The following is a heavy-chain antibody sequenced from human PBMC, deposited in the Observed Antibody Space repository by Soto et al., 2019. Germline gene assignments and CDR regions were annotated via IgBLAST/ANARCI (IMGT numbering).Heavy chain of an antibody. J-gene: IGHJ2*01. CDR3: ARRSRAAGPMVAATPALRVWYFDL. V-gene: IGHV4-34*01. CDR2: INHSGST. Sequence: SETLSLTCAVYGGSFSGYYWSWIRQPPGKGLEWIGEINHSGSTNYNPSLKSRVTISVDTSKNQFSLKLSSVTAADTAVYYCARRSRAAGPMVAATPALRVWYFDLWGRGTLVTVSS. D-gene: IGHD2-15*01. CDR1: GGSFSGYY.